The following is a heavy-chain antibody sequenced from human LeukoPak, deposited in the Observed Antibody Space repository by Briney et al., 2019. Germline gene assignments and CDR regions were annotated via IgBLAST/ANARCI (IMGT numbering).Heavy chain of an antibody. CDR2: ISSTSSAI. CDR3: ARVIGSYGDSAY. J-gene: IGHJ4*02. V-gene: IGHV3-48*04. D-gene: IGHD3-16*01. Sequence: GGSLRLSCAASGFAFSSYSMNWVRQAPGKGLEWLSYISSTSSAIYYADSLKGRFTISRDNAKNSLYLQMDSLRAEDTAVYYCARVIGSYGDSAYWGQGTLVTVSS. CDR1: GFAFSSYS.